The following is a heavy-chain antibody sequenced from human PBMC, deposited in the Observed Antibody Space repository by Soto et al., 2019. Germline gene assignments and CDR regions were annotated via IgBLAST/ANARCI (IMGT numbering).Heavy chain of an antibody. CDR2: INPSGGST. CDR3: AREGMELPPGNRANLNDY. D-gene: IGHD1-7*01. CDR1: GYTFTSYY. J-gene: IGHJ4*02. Sequence: ASVKVSCKASGYTFTSYYMHWVRQAPGQGLEWMGIINPSGGSTSYAQKFQGRATMTRDTSTSTVYMELSSLRSEDTAVYYCAREGMELPPGNRANLNDYWGQGTLVTVSS. V-gene: IGHV1-46*01.